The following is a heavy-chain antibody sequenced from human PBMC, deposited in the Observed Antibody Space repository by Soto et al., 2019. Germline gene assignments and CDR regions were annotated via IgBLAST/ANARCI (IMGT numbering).Heavy chain of an antibody. Sequence: GASVKVSCQASGYTFTSYYMHWVRQAPGQGLEWMGIINPSGGSTSYAQKFQGRVTMTRDTSTSTVYMELSSLRSEDTAVYYCARDRGGGSGLGGLYYYYGMDVWGQGTTVTVSS. CDR3: ARDRGGGSGLGGLYYYYGMDV. CDR1: GYTFTSYY. D-gene: IGHD3-10*01. J-gene: IGHJ6*02. CDR2: INPSGGST. V-gene: IGHV1-46*01.